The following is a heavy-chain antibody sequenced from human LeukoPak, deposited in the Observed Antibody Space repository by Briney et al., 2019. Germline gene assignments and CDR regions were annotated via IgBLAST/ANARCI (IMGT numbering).Heavy chain of an antibody. Sequence: PSETLSLTCTVSGGSISSSSYFWGWIRQPPGKGLEWIGSIYYSGSTYYNPSLKSRVTISVETSKNQFSLKLNSVTAADTAVYYCARHPTYYYGTSGYPFVFDYWGRGTLVTVSS. D-gene: IGHD3-22*01. CDR1: GGSISSSSYF. CDR2: IYYSGST. J-gene: IGHJ4*02. CDR3: ARHPTYYYGTSGYPFVFDY. V-gene: IGHV4-39*01.